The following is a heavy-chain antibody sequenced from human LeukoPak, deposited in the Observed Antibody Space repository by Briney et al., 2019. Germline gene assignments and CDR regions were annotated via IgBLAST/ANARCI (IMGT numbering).Heavy chain of an antibody. CDR2: ISSSSSYI. D-gene: IGHD4-11*01. V-gene: IGHV3-21*01. CDR1: GFTFSSYS. CDR3: ARVMTTVSGDVLDY. J-gene: IGHJ4*02. Sequence: GGSLRLSCAASGFTFSSYSMNWVRQAPGKGLEWVSSISSSSSYIYYADSVKGRFTISRDNAKNSLYLQMNSLRAEDTAVYYCARVMTTVSGDVLDYWGQGTLVTVSS.